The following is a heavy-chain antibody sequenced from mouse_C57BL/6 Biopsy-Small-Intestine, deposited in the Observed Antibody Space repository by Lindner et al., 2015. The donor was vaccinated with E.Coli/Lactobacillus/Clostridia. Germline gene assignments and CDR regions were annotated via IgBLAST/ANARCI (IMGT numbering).Heavy chain of an antibody. D-gene: IGHD1-1*01. J-gene: IGHJ4*01. CDR2: INPKTGAT. CDR1: GYLFTDYY. Sequence: SVKVSCKASGYLFTDYYIHWGAGRPPGQGLEWMGWINPKTGATKVDQRFQGRVTLTRDTSTTTVYLDLSRLRSDDTAIYFCARDYDRYYGSGSYYFYYYAMDIWGHGTTVTVSS. CDR3: ARDYDRYYGSGSYYFYYYAMDI. V-gene: IGHV1-84*02.